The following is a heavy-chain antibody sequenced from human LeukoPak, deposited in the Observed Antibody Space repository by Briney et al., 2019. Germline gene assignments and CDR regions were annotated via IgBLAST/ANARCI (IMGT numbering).Heavy chain of an antibody. CDR2: ISSSGSTI. Sequence: GGSLRLSCAASGFTFSSYEMNWVRQAPGKGLEWVSYISSSGSTIYYADSVKGRFTISRDNSKNTLYLQMNSLRADDTAVYYCVRGDRNSYFDYWGQGTLVTVSS. CDR1: GFTFSSYE. J-gene: IGHJ4*02. CDR3: VRGDRNSYFDY. D-gene: IGHD4-23*01. V-gene: IGHV3-48*03.